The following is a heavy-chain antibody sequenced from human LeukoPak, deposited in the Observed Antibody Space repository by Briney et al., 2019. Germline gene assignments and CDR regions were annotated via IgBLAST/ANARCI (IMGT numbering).Heavy chain of an antibody. CDR1: GFTFQTYA. CDR2: IGPSGAVT. V-gene: IGHV3-23*01. J-gene: IGHJ4*02. D-gene: IGHD5-12*01. CDR3: AKYDSGYAPNFDY. Sequence: PGGSLRLSCAGSGFTFQTYATTWVRQPPGKGLEWVSVIGPSGAVTHYAESVKGRFTISRDNSKNTLYLQMNSLRVEDTAIYFCAKYDSGYAPNFDYWGQGTLVTVSS.